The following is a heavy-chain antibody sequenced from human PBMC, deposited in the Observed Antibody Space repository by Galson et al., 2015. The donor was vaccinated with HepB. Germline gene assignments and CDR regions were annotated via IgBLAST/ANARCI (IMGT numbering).Heavy chain of an antibody. CDR2: IIPIFGTA. D-gene: IGHD3-22*01. Sequence: SVKVSCKASGGTFSSYAISWVRQAPGQGLEWMGGIIPIFGTANYAQKFQGRVTITADESTSTTYMELSSLRSEDTAVYYCARDLNYYDSSGYTGSYYYYGMDVWGQGTPVIVSS. CDR3: ARDLNYYDSSGYTGSYYYYGMDV. CDR1: GGTFSSYA. V-gene: IGHV1-69*13. J-gene: IGHJ6*02.